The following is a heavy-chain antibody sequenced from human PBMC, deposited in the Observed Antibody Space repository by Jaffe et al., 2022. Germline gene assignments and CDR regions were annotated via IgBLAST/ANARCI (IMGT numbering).Heavy chain of an antibody. CDR1: GFTFSSYA. J-gene: IGHJ4*02. D-gene: IGHD3-10*01. Sequence: EVQLLESGGGLVQPGGSLRLSCAASGFTFSSYAMSWVRQAPGKGLEWISTISGSGANTYNAESLKGRFTISRDNSKNTLHLQINSLRGEDTAVYYCAHGYRELYFYFEKWGQGTLVTVSS. CDR2: ISGSGANT. CDR3: AHGYRELYFYFEK. V-gene: IGHV3-23*01.